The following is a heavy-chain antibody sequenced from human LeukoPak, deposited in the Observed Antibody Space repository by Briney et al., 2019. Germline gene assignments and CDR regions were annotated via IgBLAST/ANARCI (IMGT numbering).Heavy chain of an antibody. CDR2: ISWNSGSI. CDR3: AKAPLSSGALNTLDY. CDR1: GFTFDDYA. D-gene: IGHD4-17*01. Sequence: GRSLRLSCAASGFTFDDYAMHWVRQAPGKGLEWVSGISWNSGSIGYADSVKGRFTISRDNAKNSLYLQMNSLRAEDTALYYCAKAPLSSGALNTLDYWAREPWSPSPQ. V-gene: IGHV3-9*01. J-gene: IGHJ4*02.